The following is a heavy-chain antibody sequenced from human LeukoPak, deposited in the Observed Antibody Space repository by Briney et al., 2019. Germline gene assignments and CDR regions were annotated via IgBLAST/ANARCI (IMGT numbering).Heavy chain of an antibody. D-gene: IGHD3-22*01. J-gene: IGHJ5*02. CDR3: AAHSSGYLGWFDP. V-gene: IGHV3-66*01. Sequence: GGSLRLSCAASGFTVSNIYMSWVRQAPGTGLEWVSIIHSGGITHYADSVKGRFTISRDNSKNTLYVQMNSLRAEDTAVYYCAAHSSGYLGWFDPWGQGTLVTVSS. CDR2: IHSGGIT. CDR1: GFTVSNIY.